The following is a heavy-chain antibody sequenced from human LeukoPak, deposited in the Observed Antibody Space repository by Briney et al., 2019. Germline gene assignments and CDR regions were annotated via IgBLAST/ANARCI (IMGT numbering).Heavy chain of an antibody. CDR3: ARVVYYYDSSGYYTYFDY. CDR1: GYTFISYG. CDR2: ISAYNGDT. Sequence: ASVKVSCKASGYTFISYGISWVRQAPGQGLEWMGWISAYNGDTNYAQKLQGRVTMTTDTSTSTAYMELRSLRSDDTAVYYCARVVYYYDSSGYYTYFDYWGQGTLVTVSS. J-gene: IGHJ4*02. V-gene: IGHV1-18*01. D-gene: IGHD3-22*01.